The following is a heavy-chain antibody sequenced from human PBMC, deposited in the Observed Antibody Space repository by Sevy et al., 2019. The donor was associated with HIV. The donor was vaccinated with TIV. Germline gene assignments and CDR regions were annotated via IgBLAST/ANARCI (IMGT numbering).Heavy chain of an antibody. Sequence: GALRLSCAASGFTFSKYSMSWVRQPPGKGLEWVSTLSFGCGEINYADSVKGRFTISRDNSKSSVYLQMNNLRPEDTAVYYCAREGCTKPHDYWGQGTLVTVTS. V-gene: IGHV3-23*01. CDR1: GFTFSKYS. CDR2: LSFGCGEI. CDR3: AREGCTKPHDY. D-gene: IGHD2-8*01. J-gene: IGHJ4*02.